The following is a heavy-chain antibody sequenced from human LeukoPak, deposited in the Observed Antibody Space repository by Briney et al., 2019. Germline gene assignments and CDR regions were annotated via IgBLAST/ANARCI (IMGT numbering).Heavy chain of an antibody. D-gene: IGHD2-2*01. J-gene: IGHJ5*02. CDR1: GYTFTSYG. Sequence: ASVKVSCKASGYTFTSYGISWVRQAPGQGLEWMGWISAYNGNTNYAQKLQGRVTMTTDTSTSTAYMELRSLRSDDTAVYYCARKYCSSTSCLVRWFDPRGQGTLVTVSS. V-gene: IGHV1-18*01. CDR3: ARKYCSSTSCLVRWFDP. CDR2: ISAYNGNT.